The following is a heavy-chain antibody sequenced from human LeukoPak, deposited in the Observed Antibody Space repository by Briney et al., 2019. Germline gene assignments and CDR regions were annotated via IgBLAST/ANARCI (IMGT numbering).Heavy chain of an antibody. Sequence: SETLSLTCAVYGGSFSGHYWNWIRQPPGKGLEWIGSIYYSGSTYYNPSLKSRVTISVDTSKNQFSLKLSSVTAADTAVYYCAREYMVRGVIWFDPWGQGTLVTVSS. CDR1: GGSFSGHY. J-gene: IGHJ5*02. CDR3: AREYMVRGVIWFDP. V-gene: IGHV4-34*01. CDR2: IYYSGST. D-gene: IGHD3-10*01.